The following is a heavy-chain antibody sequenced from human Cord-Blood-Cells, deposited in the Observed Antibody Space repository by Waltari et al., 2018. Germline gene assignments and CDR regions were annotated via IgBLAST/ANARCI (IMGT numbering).Heavy chain of an antibody. CDR1: GCSISSSGYY. CDR3: ASLVGDPAARWFDP. CDR2: SYYSGGN. D-gene: IGHD2-2*01. Sequence: QLQLQKSSPGRVKPSETRSLTCPHSGCSISSSGYYWGWIREPPGKGLEWIGGSYYSGGNNNNPPHKRRVTITVDTAKSHSALKLRCVTAADTAVDYCASLVGDPAARWFDPWGEGTLVTVSS. J-gene: IGHJ5*02. V-gene: IGHV4-39*02.